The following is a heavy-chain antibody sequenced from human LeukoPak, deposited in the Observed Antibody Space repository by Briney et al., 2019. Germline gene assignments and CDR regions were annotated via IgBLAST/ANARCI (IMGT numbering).Heavy chain of an antibody. CDR2: IYYSGST. Sequence: SETLSLTCTVSGGSISSYYWSWIRQPPGKGLEWIGSIYYSGSTYYNPSLKSRVTISVDTSKNQFSLKLSSVTAADTAVYYCARDLPHYYDSSGYYFDYWGQGTLVTVSS. CDR3: ARDLPHYYDSSGYYFDY. V-gene: IGHV4-59*12. J-gene: IGHJ4*02. CDR1: GGSISSYY. D-gene: IGHD3-22*01.